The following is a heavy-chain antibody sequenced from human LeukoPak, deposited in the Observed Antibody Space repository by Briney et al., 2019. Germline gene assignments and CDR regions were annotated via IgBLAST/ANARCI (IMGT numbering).Heavy chain of an antibody. CDR2: INPSGGST. V-gene: IGHV1-46*01. J-gene: IGHJ4*02. CDR1: GYTLTELS. CDR3: ARESGGSSGWPD. D-gene: IGHD6-19*01. Sequence: ASVKVSCKVSGYTLTELSMHWVRQAPGQGLEWMGIINPSGGSTSYAQKFQGRVTMTRDTSTSTVYMELSSLRSEDTAVYYCARESGGSSGWPDWGQGTLVTVSS.